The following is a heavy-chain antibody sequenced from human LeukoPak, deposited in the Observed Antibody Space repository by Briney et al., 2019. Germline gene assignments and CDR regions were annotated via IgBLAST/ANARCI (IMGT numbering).Heavy chain of an antibody. CDR1: GFTFGTYW. J-gene: IGHJ4*02. Sequence: GGSLRLSCAASGFTFGTYWMSWVRQAPGKGLEWVANIKPDGGQKYYVDSVKGRFTISRDNAKNSLYLQMDNLRAEDTAVYFCARDRESNWYPFLDCWGQGTLVTVSS. CDR2: IKPDGGQK. V-gene: IGHV3-7*03. D-gene: IGHD1-20*01. CDR3: ARDRESNWYPFLDC.